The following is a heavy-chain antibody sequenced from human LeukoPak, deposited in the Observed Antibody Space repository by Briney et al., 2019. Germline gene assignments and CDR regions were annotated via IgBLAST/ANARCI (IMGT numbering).Heavy chain of an antibody. D-gene: IGHD1-7*01. J-gene: IGHJ5*02. Sequence: SQTLSLTCAVSGGSISSGGYSWSWIRQPPGKGLEWIGYIYHSGSTYYNPSLKSRVTISVDRSKNQFSLKLSSVTAADTAVYYCARDLNNWNYEGPWFWFDPWGQGTLVTVSS. V-gene: IGHV4-30-2*01. CDR1: GGSISSGGYS. CDR3: ARDLNNWNYEGPWFWFDP. CDR2: IYHSGST.